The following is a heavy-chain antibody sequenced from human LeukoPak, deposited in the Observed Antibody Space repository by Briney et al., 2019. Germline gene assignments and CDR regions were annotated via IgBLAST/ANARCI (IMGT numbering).Heavy chain of an antibody. CDR3: ATLLVPAAAYYYYMDV. CDR2: IYYSGST. D-gene: IGHD2-2*01. Sequence: SETLSLTCTVSGGSISSYYWSWIRQPPGKGLEWIGYIYYSGSTNYNPSLKSRVTISVDTSKNQFSLKLSSVTAADTAVYYCATLLVPAAAYYYYMDVWGKGTTVTVSS. V-gene: IGHV4-59*01. CDR1: GGSISSYY. J-gene: IGHJ6*03.